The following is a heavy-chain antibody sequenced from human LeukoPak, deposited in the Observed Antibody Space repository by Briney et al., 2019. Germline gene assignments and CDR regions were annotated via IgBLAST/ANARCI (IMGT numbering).Heavy chain of an antibody. CDR2: IWYDGSNK. Sequence: PGRSLRLSCAASGFTFSSYGMHWVRQAPGKGLEWVAVIWYDGSNKYYADSVKGRFTISRDNSKNTLYLQMNSLRAEDTAVYYCARDRDHYGTGYYFDYWGQGTLVTVSS. D-gene: IGHD4-17*01. CDR3: ARDRDHYGTGYYFDY. V-gene: IGHV3-33*01. CDR1: GFTFSSYG. J-gene: IGHJ4*02.